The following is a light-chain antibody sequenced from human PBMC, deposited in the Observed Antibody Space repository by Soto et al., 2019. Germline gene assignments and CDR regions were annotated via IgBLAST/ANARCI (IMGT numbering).Light chain of an antibody. Sequence: DILMTQSPSSLSASVGERVIITCRASETISRYLNWYQSKPGKAPRLLISAASSLQSGVPSRFSGSYSGTDFTLTISSLQPEDFATYFCQQSYSNPLTFGGGTKVDMK. CDR1: ETISRY. V-gene: IGKV1-39*01. J-gene: IGKJ4*01. CDR3: QQSYSNPLT. CDR2: AAS.